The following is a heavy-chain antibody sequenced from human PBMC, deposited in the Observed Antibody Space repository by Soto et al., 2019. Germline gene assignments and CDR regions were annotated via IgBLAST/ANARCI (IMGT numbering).Heavy chain of an antibody. D-gene: IGHD3-3*01. CDR1: GFTFSSYW. CDR3: ARDTRTIWSPLFPDW. CDR2: IKQDGSEK. Sequence: GSLRLSCAASGFTFSSYWMSWVRQAPGKGLEWVANIKQDGSEKYYVDSVKGRFTISRDNAKNSLYLQMNSLRAEDTAVYYCARDTRTIWSPLFPDWWGQGTLVTVSS. J-gene: IGHJ4*02. V-gene: IGHV3-7*03.